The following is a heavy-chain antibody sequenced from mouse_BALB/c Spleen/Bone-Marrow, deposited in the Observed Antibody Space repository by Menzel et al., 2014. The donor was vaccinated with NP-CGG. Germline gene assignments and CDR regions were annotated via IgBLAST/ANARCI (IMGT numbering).Heavy chain of an antibody. V-gene: IGHV2-9*02. J-gene: IGHJ2*01. D-gene: IGHD2-4*01. CDR1: GFSLTSYG. Sequence: ESGPGLVAPSQSLSITCTVSGFSLTSYGVHWVRQPPGKGLEWLGVIWAGGSTNYNSALMSRLSISKDNSKSQVFLKMISLQTDDTAMYYCARAHYDYVLFDYWGQGTTLTVSS. CDR2: IWAGGST. CDR3: ARAHYDYVLFDY.